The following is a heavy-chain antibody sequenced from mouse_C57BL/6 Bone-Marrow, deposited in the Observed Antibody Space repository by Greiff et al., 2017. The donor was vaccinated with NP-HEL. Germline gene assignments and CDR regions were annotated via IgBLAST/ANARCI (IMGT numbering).Heavy chain of an antibody. CDR1: GFTFSDYG. CDR2: ISSGSSTI. Sequence: EVHLVESGGGLVKPGGSLKLSCAASGFTFSDYGMHWVRQAPEKGLEWVAYISSGSSTIYYADTVKGRFTISRDNAKNTLFLQMTSLRSEDTAMYYCARTPTGPWFAYWGQGTLVTVSA. V-gene: IGHV5-17*01. CDR3: ARTPTGPWFAY. J-gene: IGHJ3*01. D-gene: IGHD4-1*02.